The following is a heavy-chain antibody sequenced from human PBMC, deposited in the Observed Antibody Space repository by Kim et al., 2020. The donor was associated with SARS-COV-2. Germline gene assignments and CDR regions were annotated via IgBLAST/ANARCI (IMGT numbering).Heavy chain of an antibody. Sequence: GGSLRLSCAASGFTFSDYYMSWIRQAPGKGLEWVSSISGSGTTIYYADSVKGRFTISRDNAKNSLYLQMNSLRAEDTAVYYCARRGDVVVPAAIWSGYYHNMDIWGQGTTVTVSS. J-gene: IGHJ6*02. CDR3: ARRGDVVVPAAIWSGYYHNMDI. CDR1: GFTFSDYY. CDR2: ISGSGTTI. V-gene: IGHV3-11*01. D-gene: IGHD2-2*02.